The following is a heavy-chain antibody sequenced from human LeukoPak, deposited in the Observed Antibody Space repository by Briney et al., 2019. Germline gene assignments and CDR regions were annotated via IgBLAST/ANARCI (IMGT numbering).Heavy chain of an antibody. CDR2: MNPNSGNT. CDR1: GYTFTSYD. Sequence: GASVKVSCKASGYTFTSYDINWVRQATGQGLEWMGWMNPNSGNTGYAQKFQGRVTMTRNTSISTAYMELSSLRAEDTAVYYCARDRAELNIYYYYGMDVWGQGTTVTVSS. D-gene: IGHD1-26*01. CDR3: ARDRAELNIYYYYGMDV. V-gene: IGHV1-8*01. J-gene: IGHJ6*02.